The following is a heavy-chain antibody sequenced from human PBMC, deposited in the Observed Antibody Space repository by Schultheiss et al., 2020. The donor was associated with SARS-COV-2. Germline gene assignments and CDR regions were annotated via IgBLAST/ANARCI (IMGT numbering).Heavy chain of an antibody. CDR3: ARDPYYYDSSGYDDAFDI. V-gene: IGHV3-7*01. Sequence: GGSLRLSCAASGFAFSSYWMTWVRQAPGKGLEWVANIKQDGSEKYYADSVKGRFTISRDNAKNTLYLQMNSLRAEDTAVYYCARDPYYYDSSGYDDAFDIWGQGTMVTVSS. D-gene: IGHD3-22*01. J-gene: IGHJ3*02. CDR2: IKQDGSEK. CDR1: GFAFSSYW.